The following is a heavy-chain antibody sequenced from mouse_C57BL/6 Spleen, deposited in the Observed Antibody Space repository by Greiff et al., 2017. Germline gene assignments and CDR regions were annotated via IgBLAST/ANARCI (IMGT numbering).Heavy chain of an antibody. J-gene: IGHJ3*01. V-gene: IGHV3-6*01. D-gene: IGHD2-4*01. CDR2: ISYDGSN. CDR3: ARDRDYDYDGWFAY. Sequence: EVKLMEPGPGLVKPSQSLSLTCSVTGYSITSGYYWNWIRQFPGNKLEWMGYISYDGSNNYNQSLKNRISITRDTSKNQFFLKLNSVTTEDTATYYCARDRDYDYDGWFAYWGQGTLVTVSA. CDR1: GYSITSGYY.